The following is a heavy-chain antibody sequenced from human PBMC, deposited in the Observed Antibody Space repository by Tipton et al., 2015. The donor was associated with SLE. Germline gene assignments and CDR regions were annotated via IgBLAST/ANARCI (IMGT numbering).Heavy chain of an antibody. D-gene: IGHD6-13*01. CDR2: INEDGSER. J-gene: IGHJ4*02. V-gene: IGHV3-7*01. CDR3: AKDRARGQQLVPGGDY. Sequence: GSLRLSCAASGFTFSTYWMSWVRQAPGKGLEWVANINEDGSERYYVDSVKGRFTISRDNVKNSLYLQMNGLRAEDTAVYSCAKDRARGQQLVPGGDYWGQGALVTISS. CDR1: GFTFSTYW.